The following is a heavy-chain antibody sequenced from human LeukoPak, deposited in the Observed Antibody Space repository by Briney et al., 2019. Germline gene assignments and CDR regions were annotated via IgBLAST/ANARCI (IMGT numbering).Heavy chain of an antibody. Sequence: PGGSLRLSCAASGFTINNNYMTWVRQAPGKGLEWVSVSYSGGSSYYADSVKGRFTMSRDSSKNTVNLQMNILTVEDTAVYYCARILGTTDAFDIWGQGTMVTVPS. D-gene: IGHD2/OR15-2a*01. CDR1: GFTINNNY. CDR2: SYSGGSS. CDR3: ARILGTTDAFDI. J-gene: IGHJ3*02. V-gene: IGHV3-53*01.